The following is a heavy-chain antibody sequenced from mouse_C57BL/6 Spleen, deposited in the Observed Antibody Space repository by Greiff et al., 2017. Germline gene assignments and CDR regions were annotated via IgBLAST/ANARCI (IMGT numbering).Heavy chain of an antibody. V-gene: IGHV2-2*01. CDR1: GFSLTSYG. D-gene: IGHD1-3*01. J-gene: IGHJ4*01. Sequence: QVQLKESGPGLVQPSQSLSITCTVSGFSLTSYGVHWVRQSPGKGLEWLGVIWSGGSTDYNAAFISRLSISKDNSKSQVFFKMNSLQADDTAIDYCARKFNGEVVSMDYWGQGTSVTVSS. CDR3: ARKFNGEVVSMDY. CDR2: IWSGGST.